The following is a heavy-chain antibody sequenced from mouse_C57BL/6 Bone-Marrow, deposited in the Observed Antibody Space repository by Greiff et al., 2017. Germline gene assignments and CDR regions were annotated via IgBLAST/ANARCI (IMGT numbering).Heavy chain of an antibody. CDR2: FHPYNDDT. J-gene: IGHJ4*01. V-gene: IGHV1-47*01. D-gene: IGHD1-1*01. CDR1: GYTFTTYP. CDR3: ARVSYDSSYGAMDY. Sequence: VQLQQSGAELVKPGASVKMSFKASGYTFTTYPIEWMKQNHGKSLEWIGNFHPYNDDTKYNEKFKGKATLTVEKSSSTVYLALSRLTSDDSAVDYCARVSYDSSYGAMDYWGQGTSVTVST.